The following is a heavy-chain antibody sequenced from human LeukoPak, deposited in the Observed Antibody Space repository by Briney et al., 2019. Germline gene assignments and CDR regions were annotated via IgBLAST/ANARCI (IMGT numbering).Heavy chain of an antibody. CDR3: ARGRVEGP. J-gene: IGHJ1*01. CDR1: GYTFTSYY. Sequence: ASVKVSCKASGYTFTSYYMHWVRQAPGQGLEWMGIINPSGGSTSYAQKFQGRLTITRNTSISTAYMELSSLRSDDTAVYYCARGRVEGPWGQGTLVTVSS. CDR2: INPSGGST. V-gene: IGHV1-46*01.